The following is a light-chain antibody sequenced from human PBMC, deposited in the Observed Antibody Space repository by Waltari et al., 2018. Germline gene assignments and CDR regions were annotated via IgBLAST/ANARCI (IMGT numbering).Light chain of an antibody. J-gene: IGLJ3*02. CDR3: CSYAGSYTWV. V-gene: IGLV2-11*01. Sequence: QSALTQPRSVSGSPGQSVTISCTGTSGDVGGNNYVSWYQQHPGKAPKVMIYDLSRRPSGFPHRCSGSRSANTASLTISGLQAEDEADYYCCSYAGSYTWVFGGGTKVTVL. CDR2: DLS. CDR1: SGDVGGNNY.